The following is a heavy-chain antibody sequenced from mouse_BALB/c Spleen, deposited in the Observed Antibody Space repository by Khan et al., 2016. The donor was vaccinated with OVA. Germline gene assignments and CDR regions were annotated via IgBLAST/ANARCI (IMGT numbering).Heavy chain of an antibody. CDR1: GFSLTDYG. Sequence: QVQLKQSGPGLVAPSQSLSITCTVSGFSLTDYGVSWIRQPPGKGLEWLGVIWGGGSTYYNSALKSRLSISKDNSESQVFLKMNSLQTDDTAIYYCAKGVWSYYFTWDYWGQGTSVTVSS. V-gene: IGHV2-6-5*01. J-gene: IGHJ4*01. CDR2: IWGGGST. D-gene: IGHD2-10*02. CDR3: AKGVWSYYFTWDY.